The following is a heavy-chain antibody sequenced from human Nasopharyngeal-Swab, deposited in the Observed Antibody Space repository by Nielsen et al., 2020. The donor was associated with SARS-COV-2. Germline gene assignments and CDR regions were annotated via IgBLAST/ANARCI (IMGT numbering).Heavy chain of an antibody. D-gene: IGHD6-13*01. CDR3: ASVHSSSWYFDY. V-gene: IGHV3-7*01. Sequence: WIRQPPGKGLEWVANIKQDGSEKYYVDSVKGRFTISRDNAKNSLYLQMNSLRAEDTAVYYCASVHSSSWYFDYWGQGTLVTVSS. J-gene: IGHJ4*02. CDR2: IKQDGSEK.